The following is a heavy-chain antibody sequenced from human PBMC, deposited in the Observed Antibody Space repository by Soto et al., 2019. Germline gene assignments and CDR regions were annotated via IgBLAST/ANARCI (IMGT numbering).Heavy chain of an antibody. CDR2: LYYGGNT. J-gene: IGHJ6*01. CDR3: ARGLR. Sequence: PSETLSLTCTVPGGSISAKIYYWGWVRQSPGKGLQWLASLYYGGNTYYNPSLKSRLTIVADTSRDQFSLKVTSMTAADTAVYYCARGLRWG. D-gene: IGHD3-10*01. V-gene: IGHV4-39*02. CDR1: GGSISAKIYY.